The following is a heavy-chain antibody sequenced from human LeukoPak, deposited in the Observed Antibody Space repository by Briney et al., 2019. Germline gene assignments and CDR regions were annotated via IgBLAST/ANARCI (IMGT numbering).Heavy chain of an antibody. CDR2: IYYSGST. CDR1: GGSISSSSYY. CDR3: ARGGAVYATPFDY. J-gene: IGHJ4*02. D-gene: IGHD2-8*01. V-gene: IGHV4-39*01. Sequence: SETLSLTCTVSGGSISSSSYYWGWIRQPPGKGLEWIGSIYYSGSTYYNPSLKSRVTISVDTSKNQFSLKLSSVTAADTAVYYCARGGAVYATPFDYWGQGTLVTASS.